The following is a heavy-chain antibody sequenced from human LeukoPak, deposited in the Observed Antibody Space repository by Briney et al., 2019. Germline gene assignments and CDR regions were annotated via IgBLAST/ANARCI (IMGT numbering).Heavy chain of an antibody. CDR2: ISSSGSTI. CDR1: GFTFSDYY. V-gene: IGHV3-11*04. J-gene: IGHJ4*02. D-gene: IGHD3-10*01. CDR3: ARFVWFGESTRGFDY. Sequence: GSLRLSCAASGFTFSDYYMSWIRQAPGKVLEWVSYISSSGSTIYYADSVKGRFTISRDNAKNSLYLQMNSLRAEDTAVYYCARFVWFGESTRGFDYWGQGTLVTVSS.